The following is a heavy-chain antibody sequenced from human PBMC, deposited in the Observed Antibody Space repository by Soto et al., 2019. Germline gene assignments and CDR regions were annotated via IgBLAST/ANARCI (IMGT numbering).Heavy chain of an antibody. J-gene: IGHJ4*02. CDR3: AGPSGYKYGSYFDY. CDR1: GGSISSSNW. V-gene: IGHV4-4*02. D-gene: IGHD5-18*01. CDR2: IYHSGNT. Sequence: SETLSLTCAVSGGSISSSNWWSWVRQPPGKGLEWIGEIYHSGNTNYNPSLKSRVTISLDKSKNQFSLKLSSVTAADTAVYYCAGPSGYKYGSYFDYWGQGTLVTVSS.